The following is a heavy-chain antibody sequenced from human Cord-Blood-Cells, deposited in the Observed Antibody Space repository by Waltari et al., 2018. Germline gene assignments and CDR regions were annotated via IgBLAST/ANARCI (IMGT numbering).Heavy chain of an antibody. V-gene: IGHV4-39*01. D-gene: IGHD5-18*01. CDR3: ASRFTAMTDFDS. CDR1: GGSISSSSYY. Sequence: QLQLQESGPGLVKPSETLSLTCTVSGGSISSSSYYWGWIRQPPGKGLGWIGSIYYRGSTYSTPSLKCRVTSSVDASKTQFSRRLSSVAAADTAVYYCASRFTAMTDFDSWSQGTLVTVSS. CDR2: IYYRGST. J-gene: IGHJ4*02.